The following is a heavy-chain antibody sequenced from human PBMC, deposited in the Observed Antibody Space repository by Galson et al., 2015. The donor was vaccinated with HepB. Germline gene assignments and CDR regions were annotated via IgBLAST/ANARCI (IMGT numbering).Heavy chain of an antibody. CDR1: GYTFTSYA. Sequence: SVKVSCKASGYTFTSYAMHWVRQAPGQRLEWKGWINAGNGNTKYSQKFQGRVTITRDTSASTAYMELSSLRSEDTAVYYCARGVPGYSSGWYFVWGQGTLVTVSS. V-gene: IGHV1-3*01. CDR2: INAGNGNT. D-gene: IGHD6-19*01. CDR3: ARGVPGYSSGWYFV. J-gene: IGHJ4*02.